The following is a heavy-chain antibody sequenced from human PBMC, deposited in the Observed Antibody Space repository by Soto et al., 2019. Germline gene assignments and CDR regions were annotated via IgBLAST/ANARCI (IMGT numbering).Heavy chain of an antibody. CDR1: GFTFRDSG. CDR2: VKNKADGHAT. J-gene: IGHJ6*02. D-gene: IGHD2-8*01. Sequence: EVQLVESGGGLAQPGGSLKLSCAASGFTFRDSGMHWVRQASGKGLEWVGRVKNKADGHATAYAASVKGRFTISRDDSKNTAYLQMNSLKTEDTAVYYCTRRGNGGMDVWGQGATVTVSS. CDR3: TRRGNGGMDV. V-gene: IGHV3-73*01.